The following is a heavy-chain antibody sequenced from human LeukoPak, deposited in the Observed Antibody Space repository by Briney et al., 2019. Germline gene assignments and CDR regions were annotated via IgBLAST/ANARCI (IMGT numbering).Heavy chain of an antibody. Sequence: GESLKISCKGSGYSFTSYWIGWVRQLPGKGLEWMGIIYPGDSDTRYSPSFQGQVTVSADKSISTAYLQWSSLKAPDTAMYYCARQDTAMVLDAFDIWGQGTMVTVSS. CDR3: ARQDTAMVLDAFDI. J-gene: IGHJ3*02. CDR2: IYPGDSDT. V-gene: IGHV5-51*01. CDR1: GYSFTSYW. D-gene: IGHD5-18*01.